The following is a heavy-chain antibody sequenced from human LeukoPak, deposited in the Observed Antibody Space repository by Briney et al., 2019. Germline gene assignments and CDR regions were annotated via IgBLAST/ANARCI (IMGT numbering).Heavy chain of an antibody. Sequence: SETLSLTCTVSGGSISNFYWSWIRQPAGKGLEWIGRIYTTGSTNYNPSLKSRVTISVDTSKNQFSLKLSSVAAADTAVYYCARGEQQLVHYYFDYWGQGTLVTVSS. V-gene: IGHV4-4*07. CDR1: GGSISNFY. J-gene: IGHJ4*02. CDR3: ARGEQQLVHYYFDY. CDR2: IYTTGST. D-gene: IGHD6-13*01.